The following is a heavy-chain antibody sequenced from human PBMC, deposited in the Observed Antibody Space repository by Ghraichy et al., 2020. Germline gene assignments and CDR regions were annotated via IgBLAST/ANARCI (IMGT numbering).Heavy chain of an antibody. CDR1: GGSISNRNW. Sequence: SETLSLTCTVSGGSISNRNWWSWVRQPPGKGLEWIGDIYHTGSTDFNPSLKSRVTISVDKSKNYFSLKVTSVTAADTAVYYCARDMRYYGSGTYLLHGMDVWGQGTTFTVSS. CDR3: ARDMRYYGSGTYLLHGMDV. V-gene: IGHV4-4*02. D-gene: IGHD3-10*01. CDR2: IYHTGST. J-gene: IGHJ6*02.